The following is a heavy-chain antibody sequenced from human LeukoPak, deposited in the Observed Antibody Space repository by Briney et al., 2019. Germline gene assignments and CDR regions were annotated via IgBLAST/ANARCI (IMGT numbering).Heavy chain of an antibody. V-gene: IGHV3-11*04. J-gene: IGHJ6*02. CDR1: GFTVSSNY. Sequence: GGSLRLSCAASGFTVSSNYMSWVRQAPGKGLEWVSYISSSGSTIYYADSVKGRFTISRDNAKNSLYLQMNSLRAEDTAVYYCARAQSFYYYGMDVWGQGTTVTVSS. CDR3: ARAQSFYYYGMDV. D-gene: IGHD4-11*01. CDR2: ISSSGSTI.